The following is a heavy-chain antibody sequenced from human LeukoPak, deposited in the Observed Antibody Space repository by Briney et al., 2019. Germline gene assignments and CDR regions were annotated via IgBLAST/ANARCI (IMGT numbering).Heavy chain of an antibody. CDR1: GYSISSGYY. V-gene: IGHV4-38-2*02. Sequence: PSETLSLTCTVSGYSISSGYYWGSIRQPPGKGLEWICSIHHSGSTYYNPPLKSRLNIPEDTSKNPFSLKLNSVSAADTAAYYCAGEANWNYGYWGQGTLVTVSS. D-gene: IGHD1-7*01. CDR2: IHHSGST. J-gene: IGHJ4*02. CDR3: AGEANWNYGY.